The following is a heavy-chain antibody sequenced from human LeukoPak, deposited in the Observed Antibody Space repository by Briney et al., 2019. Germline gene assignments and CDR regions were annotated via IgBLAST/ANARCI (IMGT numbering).Heavy chain of an antibody. D-gene: IGHD6-6*01. Sequence: ASVKVSCKSSGYTFTSYGISWVRQAPGQGLEWMGWISAYNGNTNYAQKLQGRVTMTTDTSTSTAYMELRSLRSDDTAVYYCARDLRRSSLPYFAYWGQGTLVTVSS. J-gene: IGHJ4*02. CDR3: ARDLRRSSLPYFAY. CDR2: ISAYNGNT. V-gene: IGHV1-18*01. CDR1: GYTFTSYG.